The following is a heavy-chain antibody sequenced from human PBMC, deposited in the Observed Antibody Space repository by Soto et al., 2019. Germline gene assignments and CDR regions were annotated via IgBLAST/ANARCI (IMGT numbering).Heavy chain of an antibody. CDR3: ARGWHPNYYDILNYNWFDP. J-gene: IGHJ5*02. D-gene: IGHD3-9*01. Sequence: GGSLRLSCAASGFTFSDYYMSWIRQAPGKGLEWVSYISSSSSYTNYADSVKGRFTISRDNAKNSLYLQMNSLRAADTAVYYCARGWHPNYYDILNYNWFDPWGQGTLVTVSS. CDR2: ISSSSSYT. V-gene: IGHV3-11*06. CDR1: GFTFSDYY.